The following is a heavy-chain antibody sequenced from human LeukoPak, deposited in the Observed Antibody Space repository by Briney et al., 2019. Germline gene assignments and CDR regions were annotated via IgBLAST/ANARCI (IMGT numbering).Heavy chain of an antibody. V-gene: IGHV4-34*01. CDR3: ARGNLWIQLWFRYFDY. D-gene: IGHD5-18*01. CDR2: INHSGST. J-gene: IGHJ4*02. CDR1: GGSISSYY. Sequence: PSETLSLTCTVSGGSISSYYWSWIRQPPGKGLEWIGEINHSGSTNYNPSLKSRVTISVDTSKNQFSLKLSSVTAADTAVYYCARGNLWIQLWFRYFDYWGQGTLVTVSS.